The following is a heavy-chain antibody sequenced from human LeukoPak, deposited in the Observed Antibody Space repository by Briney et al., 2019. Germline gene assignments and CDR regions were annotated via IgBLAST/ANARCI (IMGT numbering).Heavy chain of an antibody. CDR1: GDSKSSYY. D-gene: IGHD1-7*01. Sequence: SETLSLTCTDSGDSKSSYYWSWIRQPAGKGLEWIRRIYTSGSTNYNPPLKSRVTISVDKSKNQFSLKLSSVTAADTAVYYCARDNTGTRYYYYMDVWGKGTTVTVSS. CDR2: IYTSGST. CDR3: ARDNTGTRYYYYMDV. J-gene: IGHJ6*03. V-gene: IGHV4-4*07.